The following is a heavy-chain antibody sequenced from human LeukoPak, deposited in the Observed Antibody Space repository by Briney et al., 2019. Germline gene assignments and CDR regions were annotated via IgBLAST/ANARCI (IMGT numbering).Heavy chain of an antibody. V-gene: IGHV3-23*01. J-gene: IGHJ6*02. Sequence: GGSLRLSCAASGFTFSTYAMSWVRQAPGKGLEWVSSTSGSGGSIYYLDSVKGRFTVSRDNSKSTLYLEMNSLRAEDTAVYYCARDFSCLKRDWSSTNCLTRNVYGMDVWGQGTTVTVSS. CDR1: GFTFSTYA. CDR2: TSGSGGSI. D-gene: IGHD2-2*01. CDR3: ARDFSCLKRDWSSTNCLTRNVYGMDV.